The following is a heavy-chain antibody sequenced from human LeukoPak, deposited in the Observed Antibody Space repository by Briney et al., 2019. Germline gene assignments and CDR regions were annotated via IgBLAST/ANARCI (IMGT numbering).Heavy chain of an antibody. D-gene: IGHD3-22*01. Sequence: PGGSLRLSCSASGFTFSSNSMNWVRQAPGKGLEWVSYISSGSSTIYNAHSVKGRFTISRDNAKNSLYLQMNSLRDEDTAVYYCARALSTQYYDSSGSWGQGTLVTVSS. J-gene: IGHJ5*02. V-gene: IGHV3-48*02. CDR1: GFTFSSNS. CDR2: ISSGSSTI. CDR3: ARALSTQYYDSSGS.